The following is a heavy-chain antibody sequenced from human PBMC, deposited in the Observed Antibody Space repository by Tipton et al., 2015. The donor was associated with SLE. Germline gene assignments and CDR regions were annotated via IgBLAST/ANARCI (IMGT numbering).Heavy chain of an antibody. CDR1: GGSISSYY. CDR2: IYYSGST. J-gene: IGHJ6*03. D-gene: IGHD2-2*01. CDR3: AGGGTTYCSRSSCFTSGVYYYTDV. Sequence: TLSLTCTVSGGSISSYYWSWIRQPPGKGLEWIGYIYYSGSTNYNPSLKSRVTISVDTAKNQFSLKLSSVAAADTAVYYCAGGGTTYCSRSSCFTSGVYYYTDVCGEGAPVTVSS. V-gene: IGHV4-59*01.